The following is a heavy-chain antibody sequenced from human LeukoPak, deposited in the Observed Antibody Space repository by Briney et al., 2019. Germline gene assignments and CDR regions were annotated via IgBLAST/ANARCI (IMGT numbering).Heavy chain of an antibody. CDR3: ARDLKQQLGLYYYYYYMDV. CDR1: GFTFSSYS. CDR2: ISSSSSYI. Sequence: GGSLRLSCAASGFTFSSYSMNWVRQAPGKGLEWVSSISSSSSYIYYADSVKGRFTISRDNAKNSLYLQMNSLRAEDTAVYYCARDLKQQLGLYYYYYYMDVWGKGTTVTVSS. J-gene: IGHJ6*03. D-gene: IGHD6-13*01. V-gene: IGHV3-21*01.